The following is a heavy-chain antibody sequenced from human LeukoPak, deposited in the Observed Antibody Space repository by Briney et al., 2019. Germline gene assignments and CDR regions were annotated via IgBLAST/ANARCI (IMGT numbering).Heavy chain of an antibody. Sequence: AGTLRLSCAASGFTFSSYIMNWLRQAPGKGLEWVSYISSSSSTIYYADSVKGRFTLSRDNAKNSLYLQMKSLRAEDTAVYYCASTGRYCTSTSCSNYFHYWGQGTLVTVSS. J-gene: IGHJ4*02. CDR1: GFTFSSYI. D-gene: IGHD2-2*01. CDR2: ISSSSSTI. V-gene: IGHV3-48*04. CDR3: ASTGRYCTSTSCSNYFHY.